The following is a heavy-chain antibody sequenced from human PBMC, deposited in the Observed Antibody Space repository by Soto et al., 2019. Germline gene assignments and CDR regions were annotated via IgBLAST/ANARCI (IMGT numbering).Heavy chain of an antibody. CDR1: GYTFTSYD. D-gene: IGHD2-21*02. V-gene: IGHV1-8*01. Sequence: ASVTVSCKASGYTFTSYDINWVRQATGQGLEWMGWMNPNSGNTGYAQKFQGRVTMTRNTSISTAYMELSSLRSEDTAVYYCARGGAYCGGDCYSNYYYGMDVWGQGTTVTVSS. CDR3: ARGGAYCGGDCYSNYYYGMDV. CDR2: MNPNSGNT. J-gene: IGHJ6*02.